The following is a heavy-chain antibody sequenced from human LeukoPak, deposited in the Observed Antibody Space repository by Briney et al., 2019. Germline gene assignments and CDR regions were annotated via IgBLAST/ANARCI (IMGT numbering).Heavy chain of an antibody. J-gene: IGHJ4*02. CDR2: IYYSGST. Sequence: SETLSLTCTVSGGSISSGGYYWSWIRQHPGKGLEWIGYIYYSGSTYYNPSLKSRVTIPVDTSKNQFSLKLSSVTAADTAVYYCARQLGYCSSTSCSYFDYWGQGTLVTVSS. CDR1: GGSISSGGYY. V-gene: IGHV4-31*03. CDR3: ARQLGYCSSTSCSYFDY. D-gene: IGHD2-2*01.